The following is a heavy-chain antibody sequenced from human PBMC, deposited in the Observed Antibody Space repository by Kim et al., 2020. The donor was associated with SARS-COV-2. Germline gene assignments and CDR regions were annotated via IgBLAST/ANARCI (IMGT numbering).Heavy chain of an antibody. J-gene: IGHJ4*02. V-gene: IGHV3-7*05. CDR1: GFTFSSYW. CDR2: IKQDGSEK. CDR3: ARIIGHIVVVPASRNTPYYFDY. Sequence: GGSLRLSCAASGFTFSSYWMSWVRQAPGKGLEWVANIKQDGSEKYYVDSVKGRFTISSDNAKNSLYLQMNSLRAEDTAVYYCARIIGHIVVVPASRNTPYYFDYWGQGTLVTVSS. D-gene: IGHD2-2*01.